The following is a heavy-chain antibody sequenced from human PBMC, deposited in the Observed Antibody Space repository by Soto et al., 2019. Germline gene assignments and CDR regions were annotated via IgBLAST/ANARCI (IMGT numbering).Heavy chain of an antibody. Sequence: EVQLVESGGGLVQPGGSLRLSCEASGFTFRNYDMHWVRQGTGKGLEWVSGISAAGDPDYADSVEGRFTISSENAQNSFFLKMNSLRVGDTAVYYGARTDRDVYGLDVWGQGTTVIVSS. J-gene: IGHJ6*02. CDR3: ARTDRDVYGLDV. V-gene: IGHV3-13*05. CDR1: GFTFRNYD. CDR2: ISAAGDP.